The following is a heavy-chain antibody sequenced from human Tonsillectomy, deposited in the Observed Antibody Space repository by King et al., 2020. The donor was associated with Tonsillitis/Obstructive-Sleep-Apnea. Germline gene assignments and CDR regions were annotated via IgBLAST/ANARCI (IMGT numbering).Heavy chain of an antibody. CDR1: GFSLSTSGVG. CDR2: IYWDDDE. V-gene: IGHV2-5*02. Sequence: TLKESGPTLVKPTQTLMLTCTFSGFSLSTSGVGVGWIRQPPGKALEWLALIYWDDDERYSPSLKSRLTITKDTSKNQVVLTMTNMDPVDTATYYCAHSPPHVDWLLWYYFDYRGQGTLVTVSS. J-gene: IGHJ4*02. D-gene: IGHD3-9*01. CDR3: AHSPPHVDWLLWYYFDY.